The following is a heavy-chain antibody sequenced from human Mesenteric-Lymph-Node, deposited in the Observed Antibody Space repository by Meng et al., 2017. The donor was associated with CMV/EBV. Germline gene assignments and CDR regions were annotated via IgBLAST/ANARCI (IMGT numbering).Heavy chain of an antibody. Sequence: GESLKISCTASGFTFSDYTMSWVRQAPGKGLEWVANIKADGSDKYSVDSVKGRFTISRDNAKNSLYLQMNSLRAEDTAIYYCARWVRALDYWGQGTLVTVSS. CDR3: ARWVRALDY. CDR2: IKADGSDK. V-gene: IGHV3-7*01. D-gene: IGHD4-23*01. J-gene: IGHJ4*02. CDR1: GFTFSDYT.